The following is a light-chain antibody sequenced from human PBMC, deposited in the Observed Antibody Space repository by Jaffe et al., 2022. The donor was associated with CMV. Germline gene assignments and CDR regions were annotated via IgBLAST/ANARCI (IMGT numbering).Light chain of an antibody. Sequence: SYELTQPPSVSVSPGQTASITCSGDKLGDKNVCWYQQKPGQSPVLVIYQNTKRPSGIPERFSGSNSGNTATLTISGTQAMDEADYYCQAWDINTARIFGTGTKVTVL. CDR2: QNT. J-gene: IGLJ1*01. CDR3: QAWDINTARI. V-gene: IGLV3-1*01. CDR1: KLGDKN.